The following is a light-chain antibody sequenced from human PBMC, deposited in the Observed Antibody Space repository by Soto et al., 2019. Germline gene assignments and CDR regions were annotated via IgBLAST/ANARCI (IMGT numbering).Light chain of an antibody. V-gene: IGKV3-20*01. CDR3: QQYGSSHLWT. Sequence: EIVLTQSPGTLSLSPGERATLSCRASQSVSSSYLAWYQQKPGQAPRLLIYVASSRATGIPDMFSGSGSGTDFTLTISRLEPEDFAVYYCQQYGSSHLWTFGQGTKVDIK. CDR2: VAS. J-gene: IGKJ1*01. CDR1: QSVSSSY.